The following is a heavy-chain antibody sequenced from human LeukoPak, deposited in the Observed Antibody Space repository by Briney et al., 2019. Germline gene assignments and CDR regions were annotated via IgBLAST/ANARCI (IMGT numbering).Heavy chain of an antibody. D-gene: IGHD3-10*01. CDR1: GGPMSGHF. V-gene: IGHV4-59*11. Sequence: SETLSLTCTVSGGPMSGHFWIWFRQPPGKGLEWIGHRDDSGRSNYNPSLRSRVTISIDTSKNQFSLKLNSVTAADTADYYCARAPVVRGVFGWFDFWGQGVLVTVSS. CDR3: ARAPVVRGVFGWFDF. CDR2: RDDSGRS. J-gene: IGHJ5*01.